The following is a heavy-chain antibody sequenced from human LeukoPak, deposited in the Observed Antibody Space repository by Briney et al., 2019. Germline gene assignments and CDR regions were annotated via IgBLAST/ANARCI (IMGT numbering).Heavy chain of an antibody. D-gene: IGHD5-18*01. V-gene: IGHV4-34*01. CDR2: INHSGST. CDR1: GGSFSNCY. J-gene: IGHJ3*02. CDR3: ARGRYDTAMVSFDAFDI. Sequence: SETLSLTCAVYGGSFSNCYWSWIRQPPGKGLEWIGEINHSGSTNYNPSLKSRVTISVDTSKNQFSLKLSSVTAADTAVYYCARGRYDTAMVSFDAFDIWGQGTMVTVSS.